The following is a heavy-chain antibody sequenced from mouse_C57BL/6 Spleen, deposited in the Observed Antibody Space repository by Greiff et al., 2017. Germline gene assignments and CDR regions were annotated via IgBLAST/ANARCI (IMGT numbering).Heavy chain of an antibody. CDR3: ARAPTVVDYYAMDY. V-gene: IGHV1-82*01. J-gene: IGHJ4*01. CDR1: GYAFSSSW. Sequence: VQLQQSGPELVKPGASVKISCKASGYAFSSSWLNWVKQRPGKGLEWIGRIYPGDGDTKYNGKFKGKAALTADKSSSTAYMQLSSLTSEDSAVYYCARAPTVVDYYAMDYWGQGTSVTVSS. D-gene: IGHD1-1*01. CDR2: IYPGDGDT.